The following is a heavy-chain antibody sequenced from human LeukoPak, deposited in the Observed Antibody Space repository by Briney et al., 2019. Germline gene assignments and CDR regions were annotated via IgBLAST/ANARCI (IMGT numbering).Heavy chain of an antibody. D-gene: IGHD3-3*01. V-gene: IGHV3-7*01. CDR2: IKQEGSEK. Sequence: GGSLSLSCAASRFTFSNYWVSWVRQAPGKGLEGVGNIKQEGSEKNYVDSVKRRFTISRDNAKHSLYLQMNSLGDADTAVYYCARHRSSFGVVIMGAFDMWGQGTMVTVSS. CDR3: ARHRSSFGVVIMGAFDM. CDR1: RFTFSNYW. J-gene: IGHJ3*02.